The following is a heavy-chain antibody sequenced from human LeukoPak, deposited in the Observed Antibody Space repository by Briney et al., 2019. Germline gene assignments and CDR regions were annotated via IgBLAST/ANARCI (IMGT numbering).Heavy chain of an antibody. CDR1: GFTFSSYG. CDR2: IWYDGSNK. J-gene: IGHJ6*03. D-gene: IGHD1/OR15-1a*01. CDR3: ARDGNWNTPYYYYYMDV. V-gene: IGHV3-33*01. Sequence: GGSLRLSCAASGFTFSSYGMHWVRQAPGKGLEWVAFIWYDGSNKYYADSVKGRFTISRDNSKNTLYLQMNSLRAEDTAVYYCARDGNWNTPYYYYYMDVWGKGTTVTVSS.